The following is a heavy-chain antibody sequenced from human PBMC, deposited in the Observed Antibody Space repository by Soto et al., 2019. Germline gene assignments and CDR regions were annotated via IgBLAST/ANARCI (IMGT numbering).Heavy chain of an antibody. J-gene: IGHJ4*02. CDR3: ARDRNDILTGYPHPFDY. CDR1: GFTLSSYW. V-gene: IGHV3-74*01. Sequence: GGSLRLSCAASGFTLSSYWMHWVRQAPGKGLVWVSRINSDGNRTSYADSVKGRFTISRDNAKNTLYLQMNSLRAEDTAVYYCARDRNDILTGYPHPFDYWGQGTLVTVSS. CDR2: INSDGNRT. D-gene: IGHD3-9*01.